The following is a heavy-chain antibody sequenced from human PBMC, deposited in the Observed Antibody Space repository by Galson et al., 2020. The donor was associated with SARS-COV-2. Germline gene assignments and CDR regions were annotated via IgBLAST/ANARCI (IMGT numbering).Heavy chain of an antibody. V-gene: IGHV3-23*01. Sequence: TGGSLRLSCAASGFTFTTYAMSWVRQAPGKGLEWVATISGSGATTYYADSAKGRFTISKDNSKNTLNLQINSLRLEDTAVYYCAKSSERVSITVYVVSFPEHFDHWGPGTLVTVAS. CDR2: ISGSGATT. CDR1: GFTFTTYA. D-gene: IGHD3-22*01. CDR3: AKSSERVSITVYVVSFPEHFDH. J-gene: IGHJ4*02.